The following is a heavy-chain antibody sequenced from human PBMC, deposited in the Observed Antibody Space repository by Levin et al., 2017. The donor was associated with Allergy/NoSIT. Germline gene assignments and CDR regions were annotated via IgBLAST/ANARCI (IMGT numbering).Heavy chain of an antibody. D-gene: IGHD3-22*01. J-gene: IGHJ4*02. CDR3: TRSRYDSGGGWWGDY. CDR1: GFSLSTYRVG. CDR2: IYWDDDK. Sequence: SGPTLVKPTQTLTLTCTFSGFSLSTYRVGVGWLRQPPGKALEWLALIYWDDDKRYSPSLKSRLTITKDTSKNQVVLTMTNMDPADTATYYCTRSRYDSGGGWWGDYWGQGTQVTVSS. V-gene: IGHV2-5*02.